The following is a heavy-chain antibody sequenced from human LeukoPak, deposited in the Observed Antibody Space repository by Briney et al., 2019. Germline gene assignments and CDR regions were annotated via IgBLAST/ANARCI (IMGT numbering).Heavy chain of an antibody. J-gene: IGHJ4*02. CDR3: AREGNYDNTHFDY. V-gene: IGHV1-69*13. CDR2: IIPIFGTA. Sequence: ASVKVSCKASGGTFSSYAISWVRQAPGQGLEWMGGIIPIFGTANYAQKFQGRVTITADESTSTAYMELSSLRSDDTAVYYCAREGNYDNTHFDYWGQGTLVTVSS. CDR1: GGTFSSYA. D-gene: IGHD3-9*01.